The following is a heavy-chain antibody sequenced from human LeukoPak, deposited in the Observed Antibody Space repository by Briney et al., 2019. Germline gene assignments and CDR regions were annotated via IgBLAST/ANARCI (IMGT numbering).Heavy chain of an antibody. J-gene: IGHJ4*02. CDR1: GGSISSHY. Sequence: SETLSLTCTVSGGSISSHYWSWIRQPPGKGLEWIGYIYYSGSTNYNPSLKSRVTISVDTSKNQFSLKLSSVTAADTAVYYCARSITMVRGVFDYWGQGTLVTLSS. V-gene: IGHV4-59*11. CDR3: ARSITMVRGVFDY. D-gene: IGHD3-10*01. CDR2: IYYSGST.